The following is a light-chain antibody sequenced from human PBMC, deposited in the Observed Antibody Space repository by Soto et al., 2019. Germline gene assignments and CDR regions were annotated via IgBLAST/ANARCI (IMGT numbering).Light chain of an antibody. V-gene: IGKV3-20*01. CDR1: QSVSSSSY. CDR3: QLYGSSPLT. CDR2: GAS. J-gene: IGKJ4*01. Sequence: EIVLTQSPGTLSLSPGERATLSCRASQSVSSSSYLAWYQQKPGQAPRLLIYGASSRATGSPDRFSGSGSGTDFTLTISSLEPEDFAVYYCQLYGSSPLTFGGGTKVEIK.